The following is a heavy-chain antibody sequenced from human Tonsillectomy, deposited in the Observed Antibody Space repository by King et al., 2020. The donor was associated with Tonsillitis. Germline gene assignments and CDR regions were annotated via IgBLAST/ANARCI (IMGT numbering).Heavy chain of an antibody. CDR1: GFPFSSYA. Sequence: VQLVESGGGLVQPGGSLRLSCPASGFPFSSYAMSWVRQAPGKGMEWVSVIYSVGSSTYYADSVKGRLTISRDNSKNTLYLQMNRLRTEDTAVYFCAKGLGGYCSGSYYRPLGAFDIWGQGTVVTVSS. V-gene: IGHV3-23*03. CDR2: IYSVGSST. J-gene: IGHJ3*02. D-gene: IGHD3-10*01. CDR3: AKGLGGYCSGSYYRPLGAFDI.